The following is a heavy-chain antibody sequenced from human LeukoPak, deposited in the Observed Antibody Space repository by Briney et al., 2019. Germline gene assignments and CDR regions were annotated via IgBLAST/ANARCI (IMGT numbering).Heavy chain of an antibody. J-gene: IGHJ2*01. V-gene: IGHV4-59*11. CDR1: GGSISSHY. CDR3: ARVSGYCSSTSCQGKYFDL. CDR2: IYYSGST. D-gene: IGHD2-2*01. Sequence: KPSETLSLTCTVSGGSISSHYWSWIRHPPGKGLEWHGYIYYSGSTNYNPSLKSRVAISVDTSKNQFSLKLSSVTAADTAVYYCARVSGYCSSTSCQGKYFDLWGRGTLVTVSS.